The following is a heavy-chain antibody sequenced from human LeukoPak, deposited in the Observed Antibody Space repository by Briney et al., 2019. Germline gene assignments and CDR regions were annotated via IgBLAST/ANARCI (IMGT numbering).Heavy chain of an antibody. D-gene: IGHD6-19*01. CDR2: IYYSGST. J-gene: IGHJ5*02. CDR1: GGSISSSSYY. Sequence: PSETLSLTCTVSGGSISSSSYYWGWIRQPPGKGLEWIGSIYYSGSTYYNPSLKSRVTISVDTSKNQFSLKLSSVTAADTAVYYCARATAFPGIAVAALDWFDPWGQGTLVTVSS. CDR3: ARATAFPGIAVAALDWFDP. V-gene: IGHV4-39*07.